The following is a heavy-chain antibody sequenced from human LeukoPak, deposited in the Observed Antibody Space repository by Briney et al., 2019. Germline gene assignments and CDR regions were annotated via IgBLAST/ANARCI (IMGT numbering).Heavy chain of an antibody. Sequence: SETLSLTCTVSGGSISRFYWSWIRQPPGKGMEDIGHIYYSGFTNYNPSLKSRVTMSVDTSKNQFSLKLSSVTAADTAVYYCARYGSSSLRAGYYYYMDVWGKGTTVTVSS. CDR1: GGSISRFY. V-gene: IGHV4-59*01. CDR2: IYYSGFT. CDR3: ARYGSSSLRAGYYYYMDV. D-gene: IGHD6-6*01. J-gene: IGHJ6*03.